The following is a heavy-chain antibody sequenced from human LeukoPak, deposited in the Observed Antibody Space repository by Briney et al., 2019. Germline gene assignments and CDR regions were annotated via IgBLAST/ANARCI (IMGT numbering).Heavy chain of an antibody. V-gene: IGHV1-3*01. J-gene: IGHJ4*02. CDR2: INAGNGNT. CDR3: ARGTDYGDYAGY. CDR1: GYTFTSYA. Sequence: ASVKVSCKASGYTFTSYAMHWVRQAPGQRLEWLGWINAGNGNTKYSQKFQDRVTITRDTSASTAYMELSSLRSEDTAVYYCARGTDYGDYAGYWGQGTLVTVSS. D-gene: IGHD4-17*01.